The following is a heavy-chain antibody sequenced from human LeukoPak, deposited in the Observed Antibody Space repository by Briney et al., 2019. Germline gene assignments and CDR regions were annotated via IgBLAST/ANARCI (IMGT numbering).Heavy chain of an antibody. CDR1: GFTFSSYSMN. V-gene: IGHV4-39*01. CDR3: ARRVGLLWFGEPQQNMAFDT. J-gene: IGHJ3*02. Sequence: GSLTLSCAASGFTFSSYSMNWVSQPPGKGLEWIGSIYYSGSTYYNPSLKSRVTISVDTSKNQFSLKLSSVTAADTAVYYCARRVGLLWFGEPQQNMAFDTWGQGTMVTVSS. CDR2: IYYSGST. D-gene: IGHD3-10*01.